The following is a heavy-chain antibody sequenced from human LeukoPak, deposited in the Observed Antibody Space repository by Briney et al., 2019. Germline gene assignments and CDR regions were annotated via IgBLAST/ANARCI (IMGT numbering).Heavy chain of an antibody. J-gene: IGHJ5*02. D-gene: IGHD3-3*01. CDR2: INHSGST. CDR1: GGSFRGYY. V-gene: IGHV4-34*01. CDR3: ARGAYYDFWSGYRVGPNWFDP. Sequence: IPSDTLSLTCAVYGGSFRGYYCSWIRHPPGKGREWIGEINHSGSTNYNPSLKSRVPISVDTSKNQFSLKLSSVTAADTAVYYCARGAYYDFWSGYRVGPNWFDPWGQGTLVTVSS.